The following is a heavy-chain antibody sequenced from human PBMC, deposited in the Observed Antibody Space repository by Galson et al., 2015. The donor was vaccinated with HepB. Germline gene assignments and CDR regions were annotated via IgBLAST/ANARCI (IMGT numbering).Heavy chain of an antibody. J-gene: IGHJ4*02. Sequence: SVKVSCKASGYTFTSYDINWVRQATGQGLEWMGWMNPNSGNTGYAQKFQGRVTMTRNTSISTAYMELSSLRSEDTAVYYCARRLWFRELPDDYWGQGTLVTVSS. D-gene: IGHD3-10*01. CDR2: MNPNSGNT. CDR1: GYTFTSYD. V-gene: IGHV1-8*01. CDR3: ARRLWFRELPDDY.